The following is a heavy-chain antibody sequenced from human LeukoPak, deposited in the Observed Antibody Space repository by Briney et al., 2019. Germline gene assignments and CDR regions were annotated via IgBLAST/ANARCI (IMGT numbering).Heavy chain of an antibody. CDR3: AKKDTGPWAFDI. CDR2: IIGSGGST. V-gene: IGHV3-23*01. CDR1: GFTFSSYA. J-gene: IGHJ3*02. D-gene: IGHD5-18*01. Sequence: GGSLRLSCAASGFTFSSYAMSWVRQAPGKGLEWVSAIIGSGGSTYYADPVKGRFTISGDNYKNTLYLQMNSMRAEDTAVYYCAKKDTGPWAFDIWGQGTMVTVSS.